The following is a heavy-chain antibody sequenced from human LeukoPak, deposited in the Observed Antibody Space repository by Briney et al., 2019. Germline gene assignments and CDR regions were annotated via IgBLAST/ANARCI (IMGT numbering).Heavy chain of an antibody. D-gene: IGHD6-13*01. CDR1: GGSFSGYY. Sequence: SETLSLTCAVYGGSFSGYYWSWIRQPPGKGLEWIGEINHSGSTNYNPSLKSRVTISVDTSENQFSLKLSSVTAADTAVYYCASGRGIAAAGKVSGWFDPWGQGTLVTVSS. V-gene: IGHV4-34*01. CDR2: INHSGST. J-gene: IGHJ5*02. CDR3: ASGRGIAAAGKVSGWFDP.